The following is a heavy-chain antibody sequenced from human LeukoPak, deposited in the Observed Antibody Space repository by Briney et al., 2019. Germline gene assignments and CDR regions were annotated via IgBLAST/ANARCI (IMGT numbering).Heavy chain of an antibody. CDR2: TYYRSKWYN. D-gene: IGHD2-2*02. Sequence: SQTLSLTCAISGDGVSSNSVAWNWIRQSPSRGLEWLGRTYYRSKWYNDYAVSVKSRITINPDTSKNQFSLQLNSVTAADTAVYYCARPNHKDHCSSTSCYRYFDYWSQGTLVTVSS. V-gene: IGHV6-1*01. J-gene: IGHJ4*02. CDR1: GDGVSSNSVA. CDR3: ARPNHKDHCSSTSCYRYFDY.